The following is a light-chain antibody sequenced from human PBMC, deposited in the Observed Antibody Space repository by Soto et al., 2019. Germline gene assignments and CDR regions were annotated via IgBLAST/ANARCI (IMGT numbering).Light chain of an antibody. CDR3: SSYTTSSTRV. CDR1: SSDVGIYNY. V-gene: IGLV2-14*01. Sequence: QSALTQPASESGSPGQSIAISCTGSSSDVGIYNYVSWYQQHPGKVPKLIIYEVTNRPSGVSNRFSGSKSGNTASLTISGLQAEDEADYYCSSYTTSSTRVFGTGTKLTVL. CDR2: EVT. J-gene: IGLJ1*01.